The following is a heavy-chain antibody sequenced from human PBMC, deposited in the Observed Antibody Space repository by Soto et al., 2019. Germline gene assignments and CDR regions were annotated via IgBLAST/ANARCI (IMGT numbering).Heavy chain of an antibody. CDR3: AKDGTHLWSKQYYFDS. D-gene: IGHD1-26*01. Sequence: QVQLVESGGGVVQPGRSLRLSCSASGFTFSVYTMHWVRQAPGRGLEWVAIILYDEGDQYYSDSVKGRFTISRDNSKNTLYLQMHSLTTEDTAVYYCAKDGTHLWSKQYYFDSWGQGALVTVSS. CDR1: GFTFSVYT. J-gene: IGHJ4*02. V-gene: IGHV3-30*18. CDR2: ILYDEGDQ.